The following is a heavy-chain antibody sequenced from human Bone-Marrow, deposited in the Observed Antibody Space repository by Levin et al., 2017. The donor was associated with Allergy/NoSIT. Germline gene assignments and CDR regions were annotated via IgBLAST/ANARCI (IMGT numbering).Heavy chain of an antibody. CDR2: IGGSGGNT. D-gene: IGHD2-21*02. Sequence: GGSLRLSCAASGFTFSNYAMSWVRQTPGKGLEWVSSIGGSGGNTYYADSVKGRFTISRDNSKNTLYLQMNSLRAEDTAVYYCAKCGGDCFSLPFFYGLDVWGQGTTVTVSS. J-gene: IGHJ6*02. CDR3: AKCGGDCFSLPFFYGLDV. V-gene: IGHV3-23*01. CDR1: GFTFSNYA.